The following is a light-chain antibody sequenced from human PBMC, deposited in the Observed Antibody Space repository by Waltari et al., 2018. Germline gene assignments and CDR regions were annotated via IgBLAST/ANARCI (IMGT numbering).Light chain of an antibody. V-gene: IGKV3-20*01. CDR1: QTVRTTY. CDR3: QQYDISPLT. CDR2: GAS. J-gene: IGKJ4*01. Sequence: EIVLTQSPDTLSLSPGERATLSCRASQTVRTTYLAWYQQKPGQAPTLLIYGASSRATGIPDRFSGSGSGTDLSLTISSLEPEDVAVYYCQQYDISPLTFGGGTKVETK.